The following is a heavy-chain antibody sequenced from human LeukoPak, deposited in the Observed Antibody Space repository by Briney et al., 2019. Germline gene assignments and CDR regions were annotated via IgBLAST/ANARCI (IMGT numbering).Heavy chain of an antibody. V-gene: IGHV4-31*03. CDR2: IYYSGST. CDR3: ARVGTTMVRGAADAFDI. D-gene: IGHD3-10*01. CDR1: GGSISSGGYY. Sequence: SETLSLTCTVSGGSISSGGYYWSWIRQHPGKGLEWMGYIYYSGSTYYNPSLKSRVTISVDTSKNQFSLKLSSVTAADTAVYYCARVGTTMVRGAADAFDIWGQGTMVTVSS. J-gene: IGHJ3*02.